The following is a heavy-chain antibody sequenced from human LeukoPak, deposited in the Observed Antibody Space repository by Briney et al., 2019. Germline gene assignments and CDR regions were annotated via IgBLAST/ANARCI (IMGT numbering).Heavy chain of an antibody. Sequence: SLRLPCAASGFTFDDYAMHWVRQAPGKGLEWVSGISWNSGSIGYADSVKGRFTISRDNAKNSLYLQMNSLRGEDMALYYCAKGLVGSSIADFFDYWGQGILVTVSS. CDR2: ISWNSGSI. D-gene: IGHD6-6*01. CDR3: AKGLVGSSIADFFDY. V-gene: IGHV3-9*03. CDR1: GFTFDDYA. J-gene: IGHJ4*02.